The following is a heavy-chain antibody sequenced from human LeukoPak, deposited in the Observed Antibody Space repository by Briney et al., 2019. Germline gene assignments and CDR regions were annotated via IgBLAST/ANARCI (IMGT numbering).Heavy chain of an antibody. CDR3: AKRYYYGSGSIDY. CDR2: TSYDGSNK. J-gene: IGHJ4*02. Sequence: GGSLRLSCAASGFTFSSYGMHWVRQAPGKGLEWLAVTSYDGSNKYYADSVKGRFTISRDDSKNTLYLQMNSLRAEDTAVYYCAKRYYYGSGSIDYWGQGTLVTVSS. V-gene: IGHV3-30*18. D-gene: IGHD3-10*01. CDR1: GFTFSSYG.